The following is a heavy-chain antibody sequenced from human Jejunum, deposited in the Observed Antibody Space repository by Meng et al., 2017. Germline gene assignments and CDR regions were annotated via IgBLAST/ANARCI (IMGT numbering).Heavy chain of an antibody. D-gene: IGHD3-3*01. V-gene: IGHV3-23*04. J-gene: IGHJ4*02. CDR3: AKKNYDFWRGYSDS. CDR2: ISDSGGSS. Sequence: GELVQSGGGLVQPGGSLRLSCVASGFTFSNYAMSWVRQTPGKGLEWVSAISDSGGSSYYTDSVEGRFTISRDNSKNTLFLQMNSLRAEDTAVYYCAKKNYDFWRGYSDSWGQGTLVTVSS. CDR1: GFTFSNYA.